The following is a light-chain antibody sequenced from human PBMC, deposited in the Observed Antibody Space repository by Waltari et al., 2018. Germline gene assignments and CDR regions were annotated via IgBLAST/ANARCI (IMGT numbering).Light chain of an antibody. J-gene: IGKJ1*01. CDR2: KAS. CDR3: QQYNSFPWT. CDR1: QSISTW. Sequence: DIQMTQSPSTLSASIGDRVTITCRASQSISTWLAWYQQRPGKAPNLLIYKASALESGVPSRFSGSGSATDSTLTISSLQPDDFATYYCQQYNSFPWTFGQGTKVEIK. V-gene: IGKV1-5*03.